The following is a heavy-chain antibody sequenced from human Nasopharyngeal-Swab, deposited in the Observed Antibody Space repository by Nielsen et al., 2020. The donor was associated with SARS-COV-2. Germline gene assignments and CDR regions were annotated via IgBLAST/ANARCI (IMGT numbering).Heavy chain of an antibody. D-gene: IGHD2-2*01. J-gene: IGHJ6*03. CDR3: ARDTIGYCSSTSCYQYYYYYMDV. V-gene: IGHV4-34*01. CDR2: INHSGST. Sequence: WIRQPPGKGLEWIGEINHSGSTNYNPSLKSRVTISVYTSKNQFSLKLSSVTAADTAVYYCARDTIGYCSSTSCYQYYYYYMDVWGKGTTVTVSS.